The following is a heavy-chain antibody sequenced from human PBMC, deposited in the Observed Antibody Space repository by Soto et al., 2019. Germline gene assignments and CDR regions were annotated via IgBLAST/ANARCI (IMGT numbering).Heavy chain of an antibody. V-gene: IGHV3-30*03. CDR3: ARDYVDIVATGAYYYYGMDV. J-gene: IGHJ6*02. Sequence: GGSLRLSCAASGFTFSSYGMHWVRQAPGKGLEWVAVISYDGSNKYYADSVKGRFTISRDNSKNTLYLQMNSLRAEDTAVYYCARDYVDIVATGAYYYYGMDVWGQGTTVTVSS. D-gene: IGHD5-12*01. CDR2: ISYDGSNK. CDR1: GFTFSSYG.